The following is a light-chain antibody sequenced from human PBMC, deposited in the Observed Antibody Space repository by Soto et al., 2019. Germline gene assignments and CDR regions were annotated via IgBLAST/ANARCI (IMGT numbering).Light chain of an antibody. Sequence: GDRVTITCRASQSLNSWLAWYQQKPGKAPNLLIYDASVLQSGVPSRFSGSESGTEFTLTISSLQPDDFATYYCQQYKTYPWTFGQGTKVDNK. J-gene: IGKJ1*01. CDR2: DAS. V-gene: IGKV1-5*01. CDR1: QSLNSW. CDR3: QQYKTYPWT.